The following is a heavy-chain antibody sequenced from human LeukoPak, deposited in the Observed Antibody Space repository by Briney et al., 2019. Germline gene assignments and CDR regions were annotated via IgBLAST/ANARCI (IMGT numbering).Heavy chain of an antibody. V-gene: IGHV3-7*01. J-gene: IGHJ4*02. CDR1: GSTFSSYW. CDR2: IKQDGSEK. D-gene: IGHD3-22*01. CDR3: ARVGYYYHY. Sequence: GGSLRFSCAASGSTFSSYWMSWVRQAPGKGLEWVATIKQDGSEKDFVDSVKGRFTISRDNAKNSLYLQMNSLRAEDTALYYCARVGYYYHYWGQGTLVTVSS.